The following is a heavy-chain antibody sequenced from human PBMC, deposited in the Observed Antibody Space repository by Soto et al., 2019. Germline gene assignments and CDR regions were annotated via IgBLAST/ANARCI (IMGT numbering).Heavy chain of an antibody. J-gene: IGHJ4*02. Sequence: GGSLRLSRATSGFPLSSYSMSWVRQAPGKGLEWVSAISGSGGSTYYADSVKGRFTISRDNSKNTLYLQMNSLRAEDTAVYYCAKDCLHYDLWSGYRTPIYYIDDWGQGTRVTVSS. CDR2: ISGSGGST. D-gene: IGHD3-3*01. CDR1: GFPLSSYS. CDR3: AKDCLHYDLWSGYRTPIYYIDD. V-gene: IGHV3-23*01.